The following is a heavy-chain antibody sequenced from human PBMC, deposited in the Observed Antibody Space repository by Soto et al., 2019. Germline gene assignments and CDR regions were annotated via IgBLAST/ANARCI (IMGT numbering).Heavy chain of an antibody. J-gene: IGHJ3*02. CDR2: IWYDGSNK. V-gene: IGHV3-33*01. CDR1: GFTFSSYG. Sequence: GGSLRLSCAASGFTFSSYGMYWVRQAPGKGLEWVAVIWYDGSNKYYADSVKGRFTISRDNSKNTLYLQMNSLRAEDTAVYYCAREADSSVHDAFDIWGQGTMVTVSS. D-gene: IGHD3-22*01. CDR3: AREADSSVHDAFDI.